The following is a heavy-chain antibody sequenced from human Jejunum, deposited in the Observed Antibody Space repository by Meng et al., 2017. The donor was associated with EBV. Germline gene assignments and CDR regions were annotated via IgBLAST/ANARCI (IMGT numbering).Heavy chain of an antibody. CDR2: ISNDGNNK. CDR3: TREWGADY. J-gene: IGHJ4*02. V-gene: IGHV3-30-3*01. D-gene: IGHD3-16*01. CDR1: GFTFSGHA. Sequence: VEAGGGVVPPGRSLRLSWAASGFTFSGHAMQWVRQAPGKGLKWVALISNDGNNKYYADSVKGRFTISRDNSKNTLYLQMNSLRVDDTALYYCTREWGADYWGQGTLVTVSS.